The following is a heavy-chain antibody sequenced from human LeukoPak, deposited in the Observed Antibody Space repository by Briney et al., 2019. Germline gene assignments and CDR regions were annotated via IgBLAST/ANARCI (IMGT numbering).Heavy chain of an antibody. D-gene: IGHD3-9*01. J-gene: IGHJ3*02. CDR3: ARDPGLRYFDWSPGAFDI. V-gene: IGHV4-59*01. CDR1: GGSISSYY. CDR2: IYYSGST. Sequence: SETLSLTCTVSGGSISSYYWSWIRQPPGKXLEWIGYIYYSGSTNYNPSLKSRVTISVDTSKNQFSLKLSSVTAADTAVYYCARDPGLRYFDWSPGAFDIWGQGTMVTVSS.